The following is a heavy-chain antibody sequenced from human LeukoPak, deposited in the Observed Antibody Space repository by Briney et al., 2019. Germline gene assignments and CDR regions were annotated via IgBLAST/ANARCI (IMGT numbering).Heavy chain of an antibody. D-gene: IGHD2-2*01. CDR3: ARIGYRSSTSCYGYYYYHMDV. V-gene: IGHV4-4*09. CDR2: IYTSGST. Sequence: SETLSLTCTVSGGSISSYYWSWIRQPPGKGLEWIGYIYTSGSTNYNPSLKSRVTISVDTSKNQFSLKLSSVTAADTAVYYCARIGYRSSTSCYGYYYYHMDVWGKGTTVTVSS. CDR1: GGSISSYY. J-gene: IGHJ6*03.